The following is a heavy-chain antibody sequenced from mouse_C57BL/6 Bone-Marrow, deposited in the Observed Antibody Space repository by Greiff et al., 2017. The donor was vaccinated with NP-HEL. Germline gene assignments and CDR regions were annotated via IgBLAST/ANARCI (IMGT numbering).Heavy chain of an antibody. CDR2: IDPENGDT. CDR3: TPDGSFAY. J-gene: IGHJ3*01. D-gene: IGHD2-3*01. Sequence: EVQLQQSGAELVRPGASVKLSCTASGFNIKDDYMHWVKQRPEQGLEWIGWIDPENGDTEYASKFQGKATITADTSSNTAYLQLSSLTSEDTAVYYCTPDGSFAYWGQGTLVTVSA. V-gene: IGHV14-4*01. CDR1: GFNIKDDY.